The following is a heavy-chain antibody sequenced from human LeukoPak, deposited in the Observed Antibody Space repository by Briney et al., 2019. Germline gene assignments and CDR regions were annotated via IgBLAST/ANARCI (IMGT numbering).Heavy chain of an antibody. V-gene: IGHV4-39*07. J-gene: IGHJ5*02. D-gene: IGHD6-13*01. CDR2: INHSGST. Sequence: NPSETLSLTCTVSGGSISSSSYYWSWIRQPPGKGLEWIGEINHSGSTNYNPSLKSRVTISVYTSKNQFSLKLSSVTAADTAVYYCARGWISSWYNWFDPWGQGTLVTVSS. CDR1: GGSISSSSYY. CDR3: ARGWISSWYNWFDP.